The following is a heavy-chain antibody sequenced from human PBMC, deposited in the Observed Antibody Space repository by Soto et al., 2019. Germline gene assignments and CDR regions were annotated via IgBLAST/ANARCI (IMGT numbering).Heavy chain of an antibody. Sequence: ASVKVSCKASGYTFTRYTMNWVRQAPGQRLEWMGWINPDNGNTKSSQKFQDRVIITRDTSASTAYMDLSSLRSEDTAVYYCARGIATGQLDPWGQGTLVTVST. CDR2: INPDNGNT. D-gene: IGHD2-15*01. CDR3: ARGIATGQLDP. CDR1: GYTFTRYT. J-gene: IGHJ5*02. V-gene: IGHV1-3*01.